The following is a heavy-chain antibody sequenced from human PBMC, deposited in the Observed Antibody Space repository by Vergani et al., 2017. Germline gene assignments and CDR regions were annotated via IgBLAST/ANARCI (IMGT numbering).Heavy chain of an antibody. D-gene: IGHD5-18*01. CDR2: IRSSSSYI. J-gene: IGHJ4*02. CDR3: ARVYGYSYGSPY. V-gene: IGHV3-21*01. CDR1: GFTFSSYL. Sequence: EVQLVESGGGLVKPGGSLRLSCAASGFTFSSYLMNWVRPAPGKGRGWVSSIRSSSSYIYYADSVKGRFTISSDNAKNALYLQMNSLRAEDTAVYYCARVYGYSYGSPYWGQGTLVTVSS.